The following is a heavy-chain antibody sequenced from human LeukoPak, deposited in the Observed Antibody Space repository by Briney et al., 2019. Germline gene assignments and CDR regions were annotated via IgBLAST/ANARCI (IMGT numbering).Heavy chain of an antibody. Sequence: KPGGSLRLSCAASGFTFSDSYMSWIRQAPGKGLEWVSYISSSGSTIYYADSVKGRFTISRDNAKNSLYLQMNSLRAEDTAVYYCARDTYYYDSSGYYSSIALDYWGQGTLVTVSS. CDR1: GFTFSDSY. CDR2: ISSSGSTI. D-gene: IGHD3-22*01. CDR3: ARDTYYYDSSGYYSSIALDY. J-gene: IGHJ4*02. V-gene: IGHV3-11*01.